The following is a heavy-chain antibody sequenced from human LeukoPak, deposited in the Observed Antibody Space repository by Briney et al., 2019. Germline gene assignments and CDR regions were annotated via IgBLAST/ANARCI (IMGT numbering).Heavy chain of an antibody. D-gene: IGHD3-10*01. CDR1: GFSLSTSGVG. V-gene: IGHV2-5*02. CDR2: IYWDDEK. J-gene: IGHJ4*02. CDR3: AHLIRYYYGSGSLDY. Sequence: ESGPTLVQPTQPLTLTCTFSGFSLSTSGVGVGWIRHPPVKALEWLALIYWDDEKRYSPSLKSRLTITKDTSKNQVVLTMTNMDPVDTATYYCAHLIRYYYGSGSLDYWGQGTLVTVSS.